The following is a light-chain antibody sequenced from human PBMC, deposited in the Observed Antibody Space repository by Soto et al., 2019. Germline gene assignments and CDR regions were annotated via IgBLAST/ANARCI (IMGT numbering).Light chain of an antibody. V-gene: IGKV3-20*01. Sequence: EIVLRQSPGTLSLSPGDRVTLSCRASQSVGTNYFCWYQQKPGQAPRLLIYATSSRAVGIPDRFSGSGSGTDFTLTISRLEPEAFAMYYCQQYGDYNSPRYSFGQGTRLEI. CDR1: QSVGTNY. CDR2: ATS. CDR3: QQYGDYNSPRYS. J-gene: IGKJ2*03.